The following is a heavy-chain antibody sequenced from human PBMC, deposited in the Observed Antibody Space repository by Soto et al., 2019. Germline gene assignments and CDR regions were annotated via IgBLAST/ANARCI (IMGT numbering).Heavy chain of an antibody. D-gene: IGHD1-26*01. V-gene: IGHV3-9*01. J-gene: IGHJ4*02. CDR2: ISWNSGNI. CDR1: GFSFDDFA. CDR3: AKDRSTSGTYQAVDY. Sequence: EVQLVDSGGGLVQPGRSLRLSCAASGFSFDDFAMHWVRQVPGKGLEWVSGISWNSGNIAYADSVKGRFTISRDNAKNSLYLYMNSLRAEDTALYYCAKDRSTSGTYQAVDYWGQGTLVTVAS.